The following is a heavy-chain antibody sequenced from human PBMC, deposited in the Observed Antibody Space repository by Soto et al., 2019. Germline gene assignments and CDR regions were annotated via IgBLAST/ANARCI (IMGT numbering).Heavy chain of an antibody. CDR2: ISSSSSTI. CDR1: GFTFSSYS. Sequence: GGSLRLSCAASGFTFSSYSMNWVRQAPGKGLEWVSYISSSSSTIYYADSVKGRFTISRDNAKNSLYLQMNSLRDEDTAVYYCARDFWSAELELQEHWFDPWGQGTLVTVSS. D-gene: IGHD1-7*01. J-gene: IGHJ5*02. CDR3: ARDFWSAELELQEHWFDP. V-gene: IGHV3-48*02.